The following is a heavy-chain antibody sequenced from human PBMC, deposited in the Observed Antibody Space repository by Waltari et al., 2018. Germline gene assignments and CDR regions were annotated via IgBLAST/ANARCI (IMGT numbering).Heavy chain of an antibody. CDR2: IHGTGKT. CDR3: ARDRGRGLYLDS. D-gene: IGHD1-26*01. J-gene: IGHJ4*02. Sequence: QLQLQQSAPELVKPSESLFLSCAVSGDSVSNNYWWSWVRQPPGKGLEWIGQIHGTGKTNYNPSLESRVTVSMDTSNNQFSLRVTSPTAADTAVYFCARDRGRGLYLDSWGQGTLVTVS. V-gene: IGHV4-4*02. CDR1: GDSVSNNYW.